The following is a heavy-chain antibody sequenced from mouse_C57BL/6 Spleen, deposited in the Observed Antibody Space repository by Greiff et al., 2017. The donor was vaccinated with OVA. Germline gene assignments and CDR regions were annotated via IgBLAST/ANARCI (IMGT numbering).Heavy chain of an antibody. V-gene: IGHV10-1*01. CDR1: GFSFNTYA. D-gene: IGHD3-3*01. CDR3: VGCYHGFDY. Sequence: GGGLVQPKGSLKLSCTASGFSFNTYAMNWVRQAPGKGLEWVARIRTKSNNYEAYYADSVKDRFTVSRDDSESMLYLQMNNLKVEDTAMYFCVGCYHGFDYWGQGTTLTVSS. CDR2: IRTKSNNYEA. J-gene: IGHJ2*01.